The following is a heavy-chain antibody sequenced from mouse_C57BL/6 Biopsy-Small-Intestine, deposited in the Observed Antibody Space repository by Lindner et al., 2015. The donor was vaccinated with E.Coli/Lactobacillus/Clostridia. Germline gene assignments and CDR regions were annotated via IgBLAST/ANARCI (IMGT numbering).Heavy chain of an antibody. CDR1: GYTFTDYY. V-gene: IGHV1-19*01. D-gene: IGHD4-1*01. CDR3: ARLESGLGRGFAY. Sequence: EVQLQESGPVLVKPGASVKMSCKASGYTFTDYYMNWVKQSHGKSLEWIGVINPYNGGTSYNQKFKGKATLTVDKSSSTAYMELNSLTSEDSAVYYCARLESGLGRGFAYWGQGTLVTASA. J-gene: IGHJ3*01. CDR2: INPYNGGT.